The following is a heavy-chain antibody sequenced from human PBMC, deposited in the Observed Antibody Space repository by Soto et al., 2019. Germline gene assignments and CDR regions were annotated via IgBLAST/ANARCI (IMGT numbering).Heavy chain of an antibody. D-gene: IGHD6-19*01. CDR2: IFHTGSA. V-gene: IGHV4-59*08. CDR3: ARQPYTSGAYYFDY. J-gene: IGHJ4*02. Sequence: SETLPLTCTVSGDSISSYYWSWIRQPPGKGLEWIGYIFHTGSANYNPSLKSRVTISIDTSKNQFSLRLSSVTAADTAVYYCARQPYTSGAYYFDYWGQGTPVTSPQ. CDR1: GDSISSYY.